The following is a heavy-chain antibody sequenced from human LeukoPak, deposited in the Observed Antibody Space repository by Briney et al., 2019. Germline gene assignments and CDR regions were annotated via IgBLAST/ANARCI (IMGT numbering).Heavy chain of an antibody. CDR2: ISGSGGST. D-gene: IGHD3-10*01. Sequence: PGGSLRLSCAASGFTFSSYAMSWVRQAPGKGLEWVSAISGSGGSTYYADSVKGRFTISRDNSKNTLYLQMNSMRAEDTAVYYCARASGFGEFNYYWGQGALVTVSS. CDR3: ARASGFGEFNYY. J-gene: IGHJ4*02. CDR1: GFTFSSYA. V-gene: IGHV3-23*01.